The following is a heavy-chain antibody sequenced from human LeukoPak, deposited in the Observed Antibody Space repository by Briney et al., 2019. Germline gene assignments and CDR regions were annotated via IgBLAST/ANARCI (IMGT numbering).Heavy chain of an antibody. J-gene: IGHJ4*02. CDR1: GFTFSSYA. CDR3: PLEQYDSSGSYVYY. CDR2: ISSNGGST. V-gene: IGHV3-64D*06. D-gene: IGHD3-22*01. Sequence: GGSLSFSCSASGFTFSSYAMRWVRQAPGKGLEYVSVISSNGGSTYYADSVKGRFTISRDNSKNTLYLQMSSLRAEDTAVYYCPLEQYDSSGSYVYYWGQGTLVTVSS.